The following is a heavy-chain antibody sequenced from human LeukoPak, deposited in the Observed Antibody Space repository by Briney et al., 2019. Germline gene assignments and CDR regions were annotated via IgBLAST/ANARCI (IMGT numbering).Heavy chain of an antibody. CDR1: GGSISSGGYY. CDR2: IYYSGST. D-gene: IGHD6-19*01. Sequence: SETLSLTCTVSGGSISSGGYYWSWIRQHPGKGLEWIGYIYYSGSTYYNPSLKSRVTISVDTSKNQFSLKLSSVTAADTAVYYCAGETVAGTFDYWGQGTLVTVSS. J-gene: IGHJ4*02. CDR3: AGETVAGTFDY. V-gene: IGHV4-31*03.